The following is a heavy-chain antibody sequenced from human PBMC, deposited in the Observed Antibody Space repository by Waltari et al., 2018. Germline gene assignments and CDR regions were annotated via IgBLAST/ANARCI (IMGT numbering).Heavy chain of an antibody. CDR3: ARATTYAFDI. Sequence: EVQLVESGGGLVQPGGTLRLSCAASGFTFSSYDMHWVRQATGKVLEWAAASGTDGDTYYLGSVKGRFTISRENAKNSLFLQMNSLRAGDTAMYYCARATTYAFDIWGQGTMVTVSS. D-gene: IGHD2-2*01. J-gene: IGHJ3*02. CDR1: GFTFSSYD. V-gene: IGHV3-13*01. CDR2: SGTDGDT.